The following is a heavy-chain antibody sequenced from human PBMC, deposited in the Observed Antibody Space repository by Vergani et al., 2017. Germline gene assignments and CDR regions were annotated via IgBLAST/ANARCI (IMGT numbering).Heavy chain of an antibody. V-gene: IGHV3-23*01. CDR3: AKHFRGWGIDY. D-gene: IGHD3-16*01. CDR2: PTGGGGST. Sequence: EVQLLESGGSLKQPGGSVRLSCAASGFTFSTYAMHWVRQAPGKGLEWVSAPTGGGGSTYYADSFKGRFIISRDNSRDTLYLQMNSLRTDDAATYYCAKHFRGWGIDYWGQGTQVIVSS. CDR1: GFTFSTYA. J-gene: IGHJ4*02.